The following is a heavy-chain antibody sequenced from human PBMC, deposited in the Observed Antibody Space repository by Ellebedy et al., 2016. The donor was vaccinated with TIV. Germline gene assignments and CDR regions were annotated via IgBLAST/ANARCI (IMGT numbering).Heavy chain of an antibody. CDR1: GYSFTSYW. CDR2: IYPGDSDT. D-gene: IGHD6-19*01. J-gene: IGHJ6*02. CDR3: ARKQWLTNYYYYGMDV. V-gene: IGHV5-51*01. Sequence: GESLKISCKGSGYSFTSYWIGWVRQMPGKGLEWMGIIYPGDSDTRYSPSFQGQVTISADKSISTAYLQWSSLKASDTAMYYCARKQWLTNYYYYGMDVWGQGTTVTVSS.